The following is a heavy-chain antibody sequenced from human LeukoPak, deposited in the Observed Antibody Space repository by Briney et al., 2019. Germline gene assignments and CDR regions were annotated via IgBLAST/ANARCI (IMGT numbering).Heavy chain of an antibody. V-gene: IGHV3-7*01. CDR1: GFTFSSYG. CDR3: VRESFSRGDFN. Sequence: GGSLRLSCAASGFTFSSYGMHWVRQAPGKGLEWVATIKYDGDEKFYVDSVTGRFTISRDNAKNSLYLQMNSLTAEDTAVYYCVRESFSRGDFNWGQGTLVSVSS. CDR2: IKYDGDEK. D-gene: IGHD7-27*01. J-gene: IGHJ4*02.